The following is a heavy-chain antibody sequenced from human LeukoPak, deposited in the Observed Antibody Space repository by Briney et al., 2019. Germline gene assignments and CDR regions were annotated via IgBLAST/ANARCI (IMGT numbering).Heavy chain of an antibody. CDR2: IESKTDGGTT. D-gene: IGHD3-10*01. Sequence: GSLRLSCAASGFSFRYAWLSWVRQIPGKGLEWVGRIESKTDGGTTDYAAHVKGRFTISRDDSTNTLYLQMNSLKSEDTAVYFCTTYGSGRKFDYWGQGILVTVSS. CDR3: TTYGSGRKFDY. CDR1: GFSFRYAW. J-gene: IGHJ4*02. V-gene: IGHV3-15*04.